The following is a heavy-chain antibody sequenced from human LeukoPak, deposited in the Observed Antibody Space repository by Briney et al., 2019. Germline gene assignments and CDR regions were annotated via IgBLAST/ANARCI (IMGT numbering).Heavy chain of an antibody. CDR1: GFTFSSYS. CDR3: ARVNPQRPDCSSTSCFVDAFDI. CDR2: ISSSSSYI. J-gene: IGHJ3*02. Sequence: GGSLRLSCAASGFTFSSYSMNWVRQAPGKGLEWVSSISSSSSYIYYADSVKGRFTISRDKAKKSLSLQMNRLRAEDTAVYYCARVNPQRPDCSSTSCFVDAFDIWGQGTMVTVSS. V-gene: IGHV3-21*01. D-gene: IGHD2-2*01.